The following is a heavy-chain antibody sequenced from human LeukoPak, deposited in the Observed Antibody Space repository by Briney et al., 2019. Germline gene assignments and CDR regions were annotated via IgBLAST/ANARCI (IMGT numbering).Heavy chain of an antibody. CDR3: ARDSSGWYGAPFDY. J-gene: IGHJ4*02. CDR1: GDTFTSYG. V-gene: IGHV1-18*01. Sequence: GASVKVSCKASGDTFTSYGISWVRQAPGQGLEWMGWISAYNGNTNYAQKLQGRVTMTTDTSTSTAYMELRSLRSDDTAVYYCARDSSGWYGAPFDYWGQGTLVTVSS. D-gene: IGHD6-19*01. CDR2: ISAYNGNT.